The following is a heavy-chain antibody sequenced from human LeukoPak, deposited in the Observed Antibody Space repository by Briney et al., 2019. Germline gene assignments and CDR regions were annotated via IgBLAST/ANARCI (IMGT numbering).Heavy chain of an antibody. CDR2: INPSGGST. D-gene: IGHD4-17*01. V-gene: IGHV1-46*01. J-gene: IGHJ4*02. CDR3: ARDSADYGDYDY. CDR1: GYTFTSYF. Sequence: ASVKVSCKASGYTFTSYFMHWVRHAPGQRLDWMGIINPSGGSTSYAQKFQGRVTMTRDTSTSIVYMELSSLRSEDTAVYYCARDSADYGDYDYWGQGTLVTVSS.